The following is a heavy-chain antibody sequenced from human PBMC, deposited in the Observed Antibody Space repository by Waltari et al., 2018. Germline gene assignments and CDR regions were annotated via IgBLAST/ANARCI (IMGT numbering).Heavy chain of an antibody. D-gene: IGHD4-17*01. CDR1: GGSFSGYY. J-gene: IGHJ6*03. CDR2: INHSGSH. V-gene: IGHV4-34*01. CDR3: ARADYGGNPGKCSVGVRCYYYMDV. Sequence: QVQLQQWGAGLLKPSETLSLTCAVYGGSFSGYYWSWIRQPPGKGLEWIGEINHSGSHNYNPSLKSRVTISVDTSKNQFSLKLSSVTAADTAVYYWARADYGGNPGKCSVGVRCYYYMDVWGKGTTVTISS.